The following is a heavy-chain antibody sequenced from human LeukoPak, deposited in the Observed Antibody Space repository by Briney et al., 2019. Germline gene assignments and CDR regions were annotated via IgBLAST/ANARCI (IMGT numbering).Heavy chain of an antibody. J-gene: IGHJ4*02. CDR2: IYYSGST. CDR3: ARGHPSSYSTGR. CDR1: GGSISSYY. Sequence: SETLSLTCTVSGGSISSYYWSWIRQPPGKGLEWIGYIYYSGSTNYNPSLKSRVTISVDTSKNQFSLKLSSVTAADTAVYYCARGHPSSYSTGRWGQGTLVTVSS. D-gene: IGHD6-19*01. V-gene: IGHV4-59*01.